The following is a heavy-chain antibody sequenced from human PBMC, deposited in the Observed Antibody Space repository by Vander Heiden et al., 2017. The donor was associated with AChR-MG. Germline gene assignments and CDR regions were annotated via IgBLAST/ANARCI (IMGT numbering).Heavy chain of an antibody. Sequence: QVQLVESGGGVVQHGRSLRLSCAASGFTFSSYAMHWVRQAPGKGLEWVAVISYDGSNKYYADSVKGRFTISRDNSKNTLYLQMNSLRAEDTAVYYCARESTVTTLDYWGQGTLVTVSS. CDR1: GFTFSSYA. J-gene: IGHJ4*02. V-gene: IGHV3-30-3*01. CDR3: ARESTVTTLDY. CDR2: ISYDGSNK. D-gene: IGHD4-17*01.